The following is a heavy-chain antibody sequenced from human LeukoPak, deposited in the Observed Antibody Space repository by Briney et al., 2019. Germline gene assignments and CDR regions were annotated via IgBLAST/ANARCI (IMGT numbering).Heavy chain of an antibody. J-gene: IGHJ4*02. V-gene: IGHV4-34*01. CDR1: GGSFSGYY. D-gene: IGHD6-19*01. CDR2: INHSGST. CDR3: AIPGIAVAGTLDY. Sequence: SETLSLTCAVYGGSFSGYYWSWIRQPPGKGLEWIGEINHSGSTNYNPSPKSRVTISVDTSKNQFSLKLSSVTAADTAVYYCAIPGIAVAGTLDYWGQGTLVTVSS.